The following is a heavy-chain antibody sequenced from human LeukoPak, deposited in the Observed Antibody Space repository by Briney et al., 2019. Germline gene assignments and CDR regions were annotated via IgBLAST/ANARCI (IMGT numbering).Heavy chain of an antibody. CDR2: IYHSGNT. J-gene: IGHJ4*02. V-gene: IGHV4-38-2*02. Sequence: SETLSLTCTVSGYSISSGYYWGWIRQPPGKGLEWIGSIYHSGNTYYNPSLKSRVTISVDTSKNQFSLKLSSVTAADTAVYYCARDLSSWRLVAATNCFDYWGQGTLVTVSS. CDR3: ARDLSSWRLVAATNCFDY. CDR1: GYSISSGYY. D-gene: IGHD2-15*01.